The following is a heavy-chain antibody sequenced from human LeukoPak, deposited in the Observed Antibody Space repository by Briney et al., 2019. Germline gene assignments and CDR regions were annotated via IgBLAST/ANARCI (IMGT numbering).Heavy chain of an antibody. CDR3: ARRYSSGWYFDY. V-gene: IGHV4-4*09. CDR1: GGSISSYY. J-gene: IGHJ4*02. CDR2: IYTSGST. D-gene: IGHD6-19*01. Sequence: SETLSLTCTVSGGSISSYYWSWIRQPPGKGLEEIGYIYTSGSTNYNPSLKSRVTISVDTSKNQFSLKLSSVTAADTAVYYCARRYSSGWYFDYWGQRTLVTVSS.